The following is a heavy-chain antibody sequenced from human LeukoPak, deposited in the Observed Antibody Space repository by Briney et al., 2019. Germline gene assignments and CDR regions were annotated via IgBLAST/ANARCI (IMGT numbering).Heavy chain of an antibody. CDR2: IGSGGSP. Sequence: GGSLRLSCEASGFTFGSHAMYWVRQAPGKGLEWVAGIGSGGSPHYADPVKGRFTISRDNSRNTVYLQINSLRAEDTAVYYCGKTTVGYSSGQKPAWPVDYWGQGTLVTVYS. D-gene: IGHD5-18*01. CDR1: GFTFGSHA. CDR3: GKTTVGYSSGQKPAWPVDY. J-gene: IGHJ4*02. V-gene: IGHV3-23*01.